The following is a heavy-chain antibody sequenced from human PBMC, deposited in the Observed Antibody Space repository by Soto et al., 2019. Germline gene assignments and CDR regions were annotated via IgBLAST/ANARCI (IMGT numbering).Heavy chain of an antibody. J-gene: IGHJ4*02. CDR3: ARGPPTSCSGGNCYSHYFDY. V-gene: IGHV1-18*04. CDR2: IGPESGAT. Sequence: QVQLVQSGAEVKKPGASVKVSCKASGYTFTGHYIHWVRQAPEQGPEWMGEIGPESGATRYAQKLQDRVTMTTDTSTNIAYMELRSLRSDDTAIYYCARGPPTSCSGGNCYSHYFDYWGQGTLVTVSS. D-gene: IGHD2-15*01. CDR1: GYTFTGHY.